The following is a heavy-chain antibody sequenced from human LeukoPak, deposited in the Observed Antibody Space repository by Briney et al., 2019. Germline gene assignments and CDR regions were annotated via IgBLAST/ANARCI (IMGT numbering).Heavy chain of an antibody. Sequence: SETLSLTCSVSGGSISSSGYYWGWIRQPPGRGLEWIGSIYYGGRTYYNPSLKSRVTISVDTSKNQFSLKLSFVTAADTAVYYCARRDFAVFGVGYFDYWGQGTLVTVSS. CDR2: IYYGGRT. V-gene: IGHV4-39*01. J-gene: IGHJ4*02. CDR1: GGSISSSGYY. D-gene: IGHD3-3*01. CDR3: ARRDFAVFGVGYFDY.